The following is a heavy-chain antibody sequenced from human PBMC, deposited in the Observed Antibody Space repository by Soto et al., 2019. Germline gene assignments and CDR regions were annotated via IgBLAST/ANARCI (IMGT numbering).Heavy chain of an antibody. D-gene: IGHD1-26*01. CDR3: ANLAKNYSHYMDV. V-gene: IGHV3-11*01. CDR2: ISTSGSST. Sequence: QVQLVESGGGLVKPGGSLRLSCAASGFSFSDYYMSWIRQAPGKGLEWVSLISTSGSSTDYADSVKGRFTISRDNAKNSLALQMNSLRAEDTAVYYCANLAKNYSHYMDVWGKGTTVTVSS. CDR1: GFSFSDYY. J-gene: IGHJ6*03.